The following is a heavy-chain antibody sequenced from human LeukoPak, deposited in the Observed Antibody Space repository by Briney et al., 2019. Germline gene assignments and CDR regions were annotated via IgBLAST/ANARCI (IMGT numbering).Heavy chain of an antibody. CDR1: GGSFSGYY. D-gene: IGHD4-11*01. CDR2: INHRGIT. CDR3: ARAMTTSDAFDV. Sequence: SETLSLTCAVYGGSFSGYYWSWIRQPPGMGLEWIGEINHRGITNYNPSLKSRVTLSVDTSKTQFSLKLSSVTAADTAVYYCARAMTTSDAFDVWGQGTMVTVSS. J-gene: IGHJ3*01. V-gene: IGHV4-34*01.